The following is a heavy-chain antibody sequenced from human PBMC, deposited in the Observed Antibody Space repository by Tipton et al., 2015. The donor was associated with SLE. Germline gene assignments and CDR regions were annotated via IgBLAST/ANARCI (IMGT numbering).Heavy chain of an antibody. Sequence: LRLSCTVSGGSISSGSYYWSWIRQPAGKGLEWIGRIYTSGSTNYNPSLKSRVTISVDTSKNQFSLKLSSVTAADTAVYYCALGRTHYYYHYMDVWGKGTTVTISS. CDR2: IYTSGST. V-gene: IGHV4-61*02. D-gene: IGHD1-14*01. CDR3: ALGRTHYYYHYMDV. J-gene: IGHJ6*03. CDR1: GGSISSGSYY.